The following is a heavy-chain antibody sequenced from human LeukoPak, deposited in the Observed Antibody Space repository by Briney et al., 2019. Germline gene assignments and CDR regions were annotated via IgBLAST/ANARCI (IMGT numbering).Heavy chain of an antibody. CDR3: ARGPLGDCSGTSCYPYFDY. J-gene: IGHJ4*02. V-gene: IGHV3-53*01. D-gene: IGHD2-2*03. CDR2: IYGGGKT. Sequence: GGSLRVSCAASGFTVSSNFMTWVRQAPGKGLEWVSVIYGGGKTYYADSVKGRFTISRDSSKNTLYLQMNSLRAENTAVYYCARGPLGDCSGTSCYPYFDYWGQGTLVTVSS. CDR1: GFTVSSNF.